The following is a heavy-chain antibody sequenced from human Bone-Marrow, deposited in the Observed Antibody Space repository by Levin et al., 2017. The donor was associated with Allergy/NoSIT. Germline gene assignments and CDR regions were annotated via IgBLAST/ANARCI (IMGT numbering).Heavy chain of an antibody. V-gene: IGHV3-53*01. J-gene: IGHJ4*02. CDR2: LYPDGGP. D-gene: IGHD3-10*01. Sequence: GESLKISCAASGFTVSDNNMNWVRQAPGKGLEWVSVLYPDGGPLFVDSLKGRFSISRDNFKNTLYLQMTSLTVEDTAVYYCASLGGSGRGVWGQGTLVTVSS. CDR1: GFTVSDNN. CDR3: ASLGGSGRGV.